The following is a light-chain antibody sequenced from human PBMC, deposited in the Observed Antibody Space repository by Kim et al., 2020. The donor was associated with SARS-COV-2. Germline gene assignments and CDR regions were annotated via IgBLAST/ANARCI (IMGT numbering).Light chain of an antibody. CDR2: DDS. V-gene: IGLV1-40*01. CDR3: QSYDSSLSGWV. J-gene: IGLJ3*02. Sequence: QSVLTQPPSVSGAPGQRVTISCTGSSSNIGAGYDVNWYQKLPGTAPKLLIYDDSNRPSGVPDRFSGSKSGTSASLAITGLQAEDEADYYCQSYDSSLSGWVFGGGTKLTVL. CDR1: SSNIGAGYD.